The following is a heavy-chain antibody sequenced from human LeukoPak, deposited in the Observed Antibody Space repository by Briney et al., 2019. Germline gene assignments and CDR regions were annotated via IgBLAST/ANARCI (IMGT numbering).Heavy chain of an antibody. V-gene: IGHV3-30*18. CDR2: ISYDGSNK. CDR3: AKDQYIAVAGCFDY. CDR1: RFTFSSYG. J-gene: IGHJ4*02. Sequence: GRSLRLSCAASRFTFSSYGMHWVRQAPGKGLEWVAVISYDGSNKYYADSVKGRFTISRDNSKNTLYLQMNSLRAEDTAVYYCAKDQYIAVAGCFDYWGQGTLVTVSS. D-gene: IGHD6-19*01.